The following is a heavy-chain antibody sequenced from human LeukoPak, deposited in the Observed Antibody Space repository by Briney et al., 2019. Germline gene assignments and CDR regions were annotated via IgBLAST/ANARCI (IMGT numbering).Heavy chain of an antibody. CDR2: IIPILGIA. CDR3: ARLTGFGEGYFDY. J-gene: IGHJ4*02. V-gene: IGHV1-69*04. Sequence: ASVKASCKASGGTFSSYAISWVRQAPGQGLEWMGRIIPILGIANYAQKFQDRVTITADKSTSKAYMELSSLRSEDTAVYSCARLTGFGEGYFDYWGQGTLVTVSS. CDR1: GGTFSSYA. D-gene: IGHD3-10*01.